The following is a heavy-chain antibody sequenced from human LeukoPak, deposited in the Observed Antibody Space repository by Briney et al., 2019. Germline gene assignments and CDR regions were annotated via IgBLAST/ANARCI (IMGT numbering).Heavy chain of an antibody. V-gene: IGHV3-48*03. CDR1: GFTFSSYE. J-gene: IGHJ4*02. D-gene: IGHD4-23*01. CDR3: ARDYGGNLRFLDY. CDR2: ISSSGSTI. Sequence: GGSLRLSCAATGFTFSSYEMNWVRQAPGKGLEWVSYISSSGSTIYYADSVKGRFTIPRDNAKNSLYLQMNSLRAEDTAVYYCARDYGGNLRFLDYWGQGTLVTVSS.